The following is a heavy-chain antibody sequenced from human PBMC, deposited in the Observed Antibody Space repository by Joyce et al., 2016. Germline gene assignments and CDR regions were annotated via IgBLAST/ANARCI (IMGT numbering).Heavy chain of an antibody. CDR1: GFSVSNSY. Sequence: EVQFVQSGGGSVQPGGSLRLSCAAFGFSVSNSYMFWVRQAPGNGLEWVSVIHSGGETDYADSVKGRFTVSRDSSENTLSLHMASLGADDTAVYYCARVGYTFAPADPWGQGALVTVSS. V-gene: IGHV3-66*01. CDR2: IHSGGET. D-gene: IGHD5-18*01. J-gene: IGHJ5*02. CDR3: ARVGYTFAPADP.